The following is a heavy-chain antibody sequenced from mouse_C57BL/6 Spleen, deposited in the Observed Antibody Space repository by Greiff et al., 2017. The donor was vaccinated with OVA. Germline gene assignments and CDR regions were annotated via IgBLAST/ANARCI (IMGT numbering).Heavy chain of an antibody. CDR2: IDPNSGGT. Sequence: VQLQQPGAELVKPGASVKLSCKASGYTFTSYGMHWVRQRPGRGLEWIGRIDPNSGGTKYNEKFKSKATLTVDKPSSTAYMQLSSLTSEDSAVYYCTSQYYGSNYDAMDYWGQGTSVTVSS. V-gene: IGHV1-72*01. CDR1: GYTFTSYG. D-gene: IGHD1-1*01. CDR3: TSQYYGSNYDAMDY. J-gene: IGHJ4*01.